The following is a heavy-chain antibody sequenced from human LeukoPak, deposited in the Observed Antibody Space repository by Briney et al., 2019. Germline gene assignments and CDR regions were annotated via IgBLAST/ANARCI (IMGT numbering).Heavy chain of an antibody. CDR2: ISSSSDYT. V-gene: IGHV3-11*06. Sequence: GGSLRLSWAASGFTFSVYYISWIRQAPGKGLEWISYISSSSDYTNYADSVKGRFTISRDNSKNTLYLQLSSLRGDDTAVYYCVSGIGTAATGIYYWGQGIPVTVSS. CDR3: VSGIGTAATGIYY. J-gene: IGHJ4*02. CDR1: GFTFSVYY. D-gene: IGHD6-13*01.